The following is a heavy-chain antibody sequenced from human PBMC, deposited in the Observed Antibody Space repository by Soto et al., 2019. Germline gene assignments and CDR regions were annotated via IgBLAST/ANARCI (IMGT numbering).Heavy chain of an antibody. V-gene: IGHV3-30*18. J-gene: IGHJ6*02. CDR3: AKHVGLFGVVIIYYYCYGMDV. Sequence: QVQLVESGGGVVQPGRSLRLSCAASGFTFSSYGMHWVRQAPGKGLEWVAVISYDGSNKYYADSVKGRFTISRDNSKNTLYLQMNSLRAEDTAVYYSAKHVGLFGVVIIYYYCYGMDVWGQGTTVTVSS. D-gene: IGHD3-3*01. CDR1: GFTFSSYG. CDR2: ISYDGSNK.